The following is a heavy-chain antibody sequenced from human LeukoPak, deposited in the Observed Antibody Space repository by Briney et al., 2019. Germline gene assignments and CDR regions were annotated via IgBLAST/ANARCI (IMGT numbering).Heavy chain of an antibody. J-gene: IGHJ4*02. Sequence: GGSLRLSWVASGFTFSSYEMNWVRHAPGKGLEWTAYISSSVRTIYYADSVKGRFTVSRDNAKNSLYLQMNSLRAEDTAVYYCARVYRSTTVITVDYWGQGTLVTVSS. CDR1: GFTFSSYE. D-gene: IGHD4-23*01. CDR2: ISSSVRTI. V-gene: IGHV3-48*03. CDR3: ARVYRSTTVITVDY.